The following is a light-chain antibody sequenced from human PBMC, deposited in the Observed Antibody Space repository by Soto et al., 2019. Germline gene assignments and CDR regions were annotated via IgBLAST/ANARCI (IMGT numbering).Light chain of an antibody. CDR2: KTS. V-gene: IGKV1-5*03. CDR1: QSISVW. J-gene: IGKJ2*01. CDR3: QQYNSYSRT. Sequence: DIQMTQSPSTLSASVGDRVTITCRASQSISVWLAWYQQKPGKAPKLLLYKTSILESGIPSRFSGSGSGTEFTLTINSLQPDDFATYYFQQYNSYSRTFGQGTKLQIK.